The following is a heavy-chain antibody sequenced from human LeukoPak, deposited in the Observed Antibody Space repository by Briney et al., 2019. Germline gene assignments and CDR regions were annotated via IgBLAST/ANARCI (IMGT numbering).Heavy chain of an antibody. CDR3: ARAGITGTILMYYYYYYMDV. J-gene: IGHJ6*03. Sequence: ASVKVSCRASGGTFSSYAISWVRQSPGQGLEWMGWISAYNGNTNYAQKLQGRVTMTTDTSTSTAYMELRSLRSDDTAVYYCARAGITGTILMYYYYYYMDVWGKGTTVTVSS. CDR2: ISAYNGNT. CDR1: GGTFSSYA. V-gene: IGHV1-18*01. D-gene: IGHD1-7*01.